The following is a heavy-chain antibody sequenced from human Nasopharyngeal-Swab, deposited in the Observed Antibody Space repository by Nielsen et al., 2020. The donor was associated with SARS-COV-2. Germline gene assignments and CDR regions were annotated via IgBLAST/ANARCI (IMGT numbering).Heavy chain of an antibody. J-gene: IGHJ6*03. D-gene: IGHD5-12*01. CDR1: GYTFSSSYD. CDR3: TRGIMVATIFHYYYMDV. CDR2: MNPNSGNT. V-gene: IGHV1-8*01. Sequence: ASVKVSCKASGYTFSSSYDINWVRQATGQGLEWMGWMNPNSGNTGYAQKFQGRVTMTRNTSISTAYMELSSLRSEDTAVYCCTRGIMVATIFHYYYMDVWGKGTTVTVSS.